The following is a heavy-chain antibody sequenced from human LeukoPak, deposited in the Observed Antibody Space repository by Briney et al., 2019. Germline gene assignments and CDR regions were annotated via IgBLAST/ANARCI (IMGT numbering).Heavy chain of an antibody. D-gene: IGHD4-23*01. Sequence: GGSLRLSCAVSGITLSNYGMSWVRQAPGKGLEWVAGISDSGGRTNYADSVKGRFTISRDNSKNTLFLQMNSLRAEDTAVYYCAKDRPGRNLYWYFDLWGRGTLVTVSS. CDR3: AKDRPGRNLYWYFDL. CDR2: ISDSGGRT. J-gene: IGHJ2*01. CDR1: GITLSNYG. V-gene: IGHV3-23*01.